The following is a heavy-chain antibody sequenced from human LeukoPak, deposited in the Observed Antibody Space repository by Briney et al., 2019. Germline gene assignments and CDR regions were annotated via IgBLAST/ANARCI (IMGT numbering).Heavy chain of an antibody. V-gene: IGHV2-5*02. CDR1: CFSLITNGAP. J-gene: IGHJ4*02. D-gene: IGHD6-19*01. CDR3: VHRLGGWYYPFDV. CDR2: IYWDDDE. Sequence: SGPTLVKPTQTRTLTCRFSCFSLITNGAPVAWVRQPPGKGLEWLGLIYWDDDERYSPSLKTRLTITKDTSRNQVVLTITNMDPVDTGTYYCVHRLGGWYYPFDVWGQGTLVSVSS.